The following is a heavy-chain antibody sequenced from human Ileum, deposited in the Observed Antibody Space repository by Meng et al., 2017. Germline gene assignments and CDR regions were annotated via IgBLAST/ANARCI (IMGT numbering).Heavy chain of an antibody. CDR3: ARVYSGYVSPSAYFDY. Sequence: ASVKVSCKASGYTFTGYYMHWGRQAPGQGLEWMGWINPNSGGTNYAQKFQGRVTMTRDTSISTAYMELSRLRSDDTAVYYCARVYSGYVSPSAYFDYWGQGTLVTVSS. J-gene: IGHJ4*02. V-gene: IGHV1-2*02. D-gene: IGHD5-12*01. CDR2: INPNSGGT. CDR1: GYTFTGYY.